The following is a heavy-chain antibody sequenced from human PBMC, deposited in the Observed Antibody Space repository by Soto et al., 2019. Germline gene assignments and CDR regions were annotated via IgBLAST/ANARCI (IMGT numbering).Heavy chain of an antibody. CDR2: INHTEGT. V-gene: IGHV4-34*04. CDR3: ATRITVFGLLIPPFDP. CDR1: ATSANGIH. D-gene: IGHD1-20*01. J-gene: IGHJ5*02. Sequence: PETLSLTCAVDATSANGIHSDWIRQPPGKGLEWVGEINHTEGTHINTSLKTRAPMSVATSKNQFSWRLRAVTAAATAIYSVATRITVFGLLIPPFDPWGQGTQVTVSS.